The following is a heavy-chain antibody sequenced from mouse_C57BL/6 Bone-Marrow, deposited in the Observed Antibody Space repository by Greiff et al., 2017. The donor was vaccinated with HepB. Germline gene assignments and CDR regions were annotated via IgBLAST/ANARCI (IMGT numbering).Heavy chain of an antibody. V-gene: IGHV14-4*01. D-gene: IGHD2-4*01. CDR2: IDPENGDT. CDR1: GFNIKDDY. J-gene: IGHJ3*01. CDR3: TDSDYDEAC. Sequence: VQLQQSGAELVRPGASVKLSCTASGFNIKDDYMHWVKQRPEQGLEWIGWIDPENGDTEYASKFQGKATITAATTTNTAYLHLSSLTSEATAVYYYTDSDYDEACWGQGTLVTVST.